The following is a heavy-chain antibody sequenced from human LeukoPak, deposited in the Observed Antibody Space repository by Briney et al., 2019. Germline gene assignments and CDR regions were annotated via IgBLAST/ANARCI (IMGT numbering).Heavy chain of an antibody. CDR2: INHSGST. CDR3: ARGRYSSGPFDY. CDR1: GGSFSGYY. D-gene: IGHD6-19*01. Sequence: SATLSLTCAVSGGSFSGYYWSWIRQPPGKGLEWIGEINHSGSTNYNPSLKSRVTISVDTSKNQFSLKLSSVTAADTAVYYCARGRYSSGPFDYWGQGTLVTVSS. J-gene: IGHJ4*02. V-gene: IGHV4-34*01.